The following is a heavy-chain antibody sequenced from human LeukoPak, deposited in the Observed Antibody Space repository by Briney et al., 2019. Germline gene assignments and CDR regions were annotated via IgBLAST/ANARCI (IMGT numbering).Heavy chain of an antibody. CDR1: GGSISSGGYY. Sequence: SETLSLTCTVSGGSISSGGYYWSWIRPHPGKGLEWIGYIYYSGSTYYNPSLKSRSSISMDTSKNQFSLELSSVTAADTAEYYCVRDAHYGSDIAMRWGQGTLVTVSS. CDR3: VRDAHYGSDIAMR. CDR2: IYYSGST. J-gene: IGHJ4*02. D-gene: IGHD3-10*01. V-gene: IGHV4-31*03.